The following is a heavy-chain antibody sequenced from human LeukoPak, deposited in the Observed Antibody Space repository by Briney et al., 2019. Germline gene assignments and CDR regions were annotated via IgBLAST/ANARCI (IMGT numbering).Heavy chain of an antibody. D-gene: IGHD7-27*01. CDR1: GGTFSSYA. CDR2: IIPILGIA. Sequence: SVKVSCKASGGTFSSYAISWVRQAPGQGLEWMGRIIPILGIANYAQKFQGRVTITADKSTSTAYMELSSLRSEDTAVYYCARNPPLTGDFDFWGPGTMVTVSS. J-gene: IGHJ4*02. V-gene: IGHV1-69*04. CDR3: ARNPPLTGDFDF.